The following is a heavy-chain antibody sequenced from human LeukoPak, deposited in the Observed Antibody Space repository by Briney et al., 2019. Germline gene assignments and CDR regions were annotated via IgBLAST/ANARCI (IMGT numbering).Heavy chain of an antibody. J-gene: IGHJ6*03. CDR3: ARYGSGSYYYYYMDV. Sequence: ASVKVSCKASGYTFTGYYMHWVRQAPGQGLEWVGWINPNSGGTNYAQKFQGRVTMTRDTSISTAYMELSRLRSDDTAVYYCARYGSGSYYYYYMDVWGKGTTVTVSS. CDR2: INPNSGGT. D-gene: IGHD3-10*01. V-gene: IGHV1-2*02. CDR1: GYTFTGYY.